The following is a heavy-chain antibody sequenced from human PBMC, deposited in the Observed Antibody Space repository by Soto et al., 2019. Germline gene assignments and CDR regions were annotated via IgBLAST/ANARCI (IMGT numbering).Heavy chain of an antibody. V-gene: IGHV4-59*01. CDR3: ARDLPFGAYYDILTGPPSGWFDP. CDR2: IYYSGST. J-gene: IGHJ5*02. Sequence: SETLSLTCTVSVGSISSYYWSWIRQPPVKGLEWIEYIYYSGSTNYNPSLKSRVTISVDTSKNQFSLKLSSVTAADTAVYYCARDLPFGAYYDILTGPPSGWFDPWGQGTLVTVSS. CDR1: VGSISSYY. D-gene: IGHD3-9*01.